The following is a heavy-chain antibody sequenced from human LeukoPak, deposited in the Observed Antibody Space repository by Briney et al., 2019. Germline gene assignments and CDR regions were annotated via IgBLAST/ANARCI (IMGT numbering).Heavy chain of an antibody. V-gene: IGHV1-46*01. CDR2: INPSGGST. J-gene: IGHJ4*02. CDR3: ARDLCGPQGCFDY. D-gene: IGHD2-21*01. CDR1: GYTFTIYY. Sequence: ASVKVSCKASGYTFTIYYMHWVRQAPGQGLEWMGIINPSGGSTSYAQKFQGRVTMTGDTSTSTVYMELSSLRSEDTAVYYCARDLCGPQGCFDYWGQGTLVSVSS.